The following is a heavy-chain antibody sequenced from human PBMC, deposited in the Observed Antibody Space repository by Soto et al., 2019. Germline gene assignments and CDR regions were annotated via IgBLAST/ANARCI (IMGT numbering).Heavy chain of an antibody. Sequence: PGGSLRLSCAASGFTFSSCSMNWVRQAPGKGLEWVSSISSSSSYIYYADSVKGRFTISRDNAKNSLYLQMNSLRAEDTAVYYCATNPGYSSGRVDYWGQGTLVTVS. CDR1: GFTFSSCS. CDR2: ISSSSSYI. J-gene: IGHJ4*02. V-gene: IGHV3-21*01. CDR3: ATNPGYSSGRVDY. D-gene: IGHD6-19*01.